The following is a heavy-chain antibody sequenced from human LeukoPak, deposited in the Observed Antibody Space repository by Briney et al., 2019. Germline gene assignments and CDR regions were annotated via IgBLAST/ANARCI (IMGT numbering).Heavy chain of an antibody. D-gene: IGHD6-6*01. J-gene: IGHJ4*02. CDR3: ARLFRIAARPGYFDY. Sequence: GGSLRLSCAASGFTFSSYWMSWVRQAPGKGLEWVANIKQNGSDKYYVDSVKGRFTISRDNAKNSLYLQMNSLRAEDTAVYYCARLFRIAARPGYFDYWGQGTLVTVSS. CDR2: IKQNGSDK. V-gene: IGHV3-7*01. CDR1: GFTFSSYW.